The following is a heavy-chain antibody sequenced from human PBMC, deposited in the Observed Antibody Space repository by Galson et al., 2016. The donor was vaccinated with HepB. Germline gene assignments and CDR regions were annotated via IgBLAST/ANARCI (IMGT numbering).Heavy chain of an antibody. CDR1: GFTFTVYW. Sequence: SLRLSCAASGFTFTVYWMYWVRQAPGKGLVWVSHINLDGSTTTYADSVKGRFTISRDNARNTLDLQMDSLRAEDTAVYYRVSGYDAHAYGYWGQGTLVTVSS. CDR2: INLDGSTT. CDR3: VSGYDAHAYGY. J-gene: IGHJ4*02. V-gene: IGHV3-74*01. D-gene: IGHD2-15*01.